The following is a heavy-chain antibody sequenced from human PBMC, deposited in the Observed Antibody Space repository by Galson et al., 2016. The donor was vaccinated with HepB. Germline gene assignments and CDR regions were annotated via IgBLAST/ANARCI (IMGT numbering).Heavy chain of an antibody. CDR3: ARDISTDNYAFPAFES. D-gene: IGHD2/OR15-2a*01. CDR1: GFIFSDYY. CDR2: ISTSSTYI. Sequence: SLRLSCAASGFIFSDYYMSWIRQAPGKGLEWVSYISTSSTYINYADSVKGRFTISRDNAKKSLYLQMNSLRVEDTAVYYCARDISTDNYAFPAFESWGQGTLVTVFS. J-gene: IGHJ4*02. V-gene: IGHV3-11*06.